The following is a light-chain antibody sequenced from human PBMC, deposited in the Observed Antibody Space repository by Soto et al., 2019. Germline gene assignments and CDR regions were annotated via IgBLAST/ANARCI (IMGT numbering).Light chain of an antibody. CDR2: DVS. J-gene: IGLJ2*01. V-gene: IGLV2-14*01. CDR1: SSDVGGYNY. CDR3: NSYTSSSTLVV. Sequence: QSALTQPASVSGSPGQSITISCTGTSSDVGGYNYVSWYQQPPGKAPKLMIYDVSNRPSGVSNRFSGSKSGNTASLTISGLQAEDEADYYCNSYTSSSTLVVFGGGTKLTVL.